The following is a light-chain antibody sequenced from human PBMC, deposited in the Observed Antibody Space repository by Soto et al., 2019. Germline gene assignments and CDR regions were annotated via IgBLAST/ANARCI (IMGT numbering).Light chain of an antibody. V-gene: IGKV4-1*01. J-gene: IGKJ2*03. Sequence: DIVMTQSPDSLAVSLGERATISCKSSQSVLYTSNNQHYLTWFQQKPGQPPKLLIYWASTRETGVPDRFSGSGSRTEFTLNITNLQPEDVAGYYCQPAFGPPYSFGQGTKIGDQT. CDR3: QPAFGPPYS. CDR1: QSVLYTSNNQHY. CDR2: WAS.